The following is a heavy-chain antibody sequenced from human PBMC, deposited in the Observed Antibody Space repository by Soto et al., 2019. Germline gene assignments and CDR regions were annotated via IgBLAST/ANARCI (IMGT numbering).Heavy chain of an antibody. CDR1: GFTFSSYA. CDR2: ISYDGSNK. D-gene: IGHD6-13*01. CDR3: AREPSATGYSRAPSMDV. Sequence: QVQLVESGGGVVQPGRSLRLSCAASGFTFSSYAMHWVRQAPGKGLEWVAVISYDGSNKYYADSVKGRFTISRDNSKNTLYLQMNSLRAEDTAVYYCAREPSATGYSRAPSMDVWGQGTTVTVSS. V-gene: IGHV3-30-3*01. J-gene: IGHJ6*02.